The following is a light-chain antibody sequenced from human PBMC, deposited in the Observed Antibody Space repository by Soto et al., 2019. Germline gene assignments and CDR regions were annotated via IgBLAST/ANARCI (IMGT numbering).Light chain of an antibody. J-gene: IGKJ5*01. CDR2: DVS. CDR1: QGVSTN. Sequence: DIVMTQSPASLSASLGERVTLSCRASQGVSTNFAWYQQKSGQAPKLLIYDVSSIHSGVPARFSGTGSETDFTLTISSLQSEDSAAYFCQQYNNYPFSFGQGTRLEI. CDR3: QQYNNYPFS. V-gene: IGKV3-15*01.